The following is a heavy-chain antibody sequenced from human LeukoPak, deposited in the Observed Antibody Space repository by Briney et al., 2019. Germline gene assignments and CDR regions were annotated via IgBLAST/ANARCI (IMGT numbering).Heavy chain of an antibody. CDR2: INPNNGGT. D-gene: IGHD2-15*01. J-gene: IGHJ4*02. V-gene: IGHV1-2*02. Sequence: ASVTVSFKSSAYTFSGYYMHWVRQAPGQGLEWMGWINPNNGGTKYAQKFQGRVTMTSDTAISTAYMELSRLRSDDTALYYCARVDCSGGTCYSVNFDYWGQGTLVTVSS. CDR1: AYTFSGYY. CDR3: ARVDCSGGTCYSVNFDY.